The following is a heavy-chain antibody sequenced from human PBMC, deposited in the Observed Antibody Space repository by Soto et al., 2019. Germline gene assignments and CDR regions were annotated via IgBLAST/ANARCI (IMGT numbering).Heavy chain of an antibody. CDR2: IHYSGGT. J-gene: IGHJ5*02. CDR3: ARGGTSGSAVYNWFDP. Sequence: SDPLSLTCSATGSSVSAYSWGGIRQSPGKGLEWIGYIHYSGGTNYTPSLRSRATISVDTSKKHLSLNLTSLTAADTAVYYWARGGTSGSAVYNWFDPWGQGTLVTVSS. CDR1: GSSVSAYS. D-gene: IGHD3-10*01. V-gene: IGHV4-59*02.